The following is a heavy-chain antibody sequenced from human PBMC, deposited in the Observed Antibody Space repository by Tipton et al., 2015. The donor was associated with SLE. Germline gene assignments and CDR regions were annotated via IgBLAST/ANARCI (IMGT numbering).Heavy chain of an antibody. Sequence: AVSGFTFSSYAMHWVRQAPGKGLEWVAVISYDGSNKYYADSVKGRFTISRDNSKNTLYLQMNSLRAEDTAVYYYARDSLSVPSAFDIWGQGTMVTVSS. CDR2: ISYDGSNK. J-gene: IGHJ3*02. CDR1: GFTFSSYA. CDR3: ARDSLSVPSAFDI. V-gene: IGHV3-30*04.